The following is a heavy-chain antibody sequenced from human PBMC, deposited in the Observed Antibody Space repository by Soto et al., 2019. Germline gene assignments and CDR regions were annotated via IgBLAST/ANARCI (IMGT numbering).Heavy chain of an antibody. J-gene: IGHJ4*02. D-gene: IGHD3-10*01. CDR1: DGSISGYY. Sequence: SEPLSVTCPVADGSISGYYWSWIRQTPGKGLEWIGYIYYSGSTNYNPSLKSRVTISVDTSKNQFSLKLSSVTAADTAVYYCARTRPGSYYNTFDYWGQGTLVTVSS. V-gene: IGHV4-59*08. CDR3: ARTRPGSYYNTFDY. CDR2: IYYSGST.